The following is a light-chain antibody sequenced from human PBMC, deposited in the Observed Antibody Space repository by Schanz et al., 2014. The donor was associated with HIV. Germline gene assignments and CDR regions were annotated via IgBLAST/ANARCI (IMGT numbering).Light chain of an antibody. CDR3: QQSYSTPWT. CDR2: GAS. CDR1: QSVSIN. Sequence: EVVLTQSPATLSVSPGESATLSCRASQSVSINLAWYQQKRGQAPRLLIYGASTRVTGIPARFSGSGSGTDFTLTISSLQPEDFATYYCQQSYSTPWTFGQGTKVEIK. J-gene: IGKJ1*01. V-gene: IGKV3-15*01.